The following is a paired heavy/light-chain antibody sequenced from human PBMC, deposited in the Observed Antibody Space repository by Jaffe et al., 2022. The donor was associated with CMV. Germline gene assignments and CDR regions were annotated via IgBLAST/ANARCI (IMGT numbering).Heavy chain of an antibody. D-gene: IGHD2-8*02. CDR3: AKYYCTDDSCFRNYDS. CDR2: VGSDGRTT. V-gene: IGHV3-23*01. J-gene: IGHJ4*02. CDR1: GFIFSNYA. Sequence: EVQLLESGGDLVQPGGSLRLSCAASGFIFSNYAMTWVRQAPGKGLEWVSSVGSDGRTTSHADSVKGRFTVSRDNSKNTLYLQMNSLRADDTAIYYCAKYYCTDDSCFRNYDSWGQGALVTVSS.
Light chain of an antibody. V-gene: IGKV1-39*01. CDR2: AAS. CDR1: QSISNS. Sequence: DIQMTQSPSSLSASVGDRVTITCRASQSISNSLNWYQQKPGKAPTLLIFAASNLQSGVPSRFSGTGSGTDFTLTISSLHPEDFATYFCQQSYSIFVTFGPGTKVDIK. CDR3: QQSYSIFVT. J-gene: IGKJ3*01.